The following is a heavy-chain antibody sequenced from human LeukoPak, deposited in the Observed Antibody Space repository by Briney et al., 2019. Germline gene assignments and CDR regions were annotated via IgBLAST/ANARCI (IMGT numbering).Heavy chain of an antibody. D-gene: IGHD1-26*01. CDR3: ATEGDTTPGYFQH. J-gene: IGHJ1*01. Sequence: GDSLRLSCAASGFTFTKYWMTWVRQAPGKGLEWVAVIWYDGSNKYYADSVKGRFTISRDDSENTLYLQMNSLRAEDTAVYYCATEGDTTPGYFQHWGQGTLVTVSS. CDR1: GFTFTKYW. CDR2: IWYDGSNK. V-gene: IGHV3-33*08.